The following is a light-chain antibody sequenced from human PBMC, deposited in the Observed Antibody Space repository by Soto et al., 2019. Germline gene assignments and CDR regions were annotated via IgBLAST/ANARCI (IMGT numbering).Light chain of an antibody. CDR1: QTISSW. CDR3: QHYKMYSPWT. Sequence: DIQMTQSPSTLSGSVGDRVTITCRASQTISSWLAWYQQKPGKAPKPLIYKASTLKSGVPSRFSGSGSGTEFTLTISSLQPDDFATYYCQHYKMYSPWTFGQGTKVDIK. V-gene: IGKV1-5*03. CDR2: KAS. J-gene: IGKJ1*01.